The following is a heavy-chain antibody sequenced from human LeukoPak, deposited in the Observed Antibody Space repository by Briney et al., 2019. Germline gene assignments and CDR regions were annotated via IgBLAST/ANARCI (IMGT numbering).Heavy chain of an antibody. V-gene: IGHV1-69*05. CDR1: GGTFSSYA. J-gene: IGHJ4*02. CDR2: IIPIFGTA. CDR3: ARESRVVQKESYYFDY. D-gene: IGHD3-16*02. Sequence: ASVKFSCKASGGTFSSYAISCVRQAPGQGLEWMGGIIPIFGTANYAQKFQGRVTITTDESTSTAYMELSSLRSEDTAVYYCARESRVVQKESYYFDYWGQGTVVTVSS.